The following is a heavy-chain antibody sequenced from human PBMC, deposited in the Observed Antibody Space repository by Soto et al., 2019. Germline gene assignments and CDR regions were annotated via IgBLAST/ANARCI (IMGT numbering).Heavy chain of an antibody. D-gene: IGHD6-13*01. V-gene: IGHV1-2*04. CDR2: INPNSGGT. CDR1: GYTFTGYY. J-gene: IGHJ6*02. Sequence: ASVKVSCKASGYTFTGYYMHWVRQAPGQGLEWMGWINPNSGGTNYAQKFQGWVTMTRDTSISTAYMELSRLRSDDTAVYYCARDEGIAAAGSGSYYYGMDVWGQGTTVTV. CDR3: ARDEGIAAAGSGSYYYGMDV.